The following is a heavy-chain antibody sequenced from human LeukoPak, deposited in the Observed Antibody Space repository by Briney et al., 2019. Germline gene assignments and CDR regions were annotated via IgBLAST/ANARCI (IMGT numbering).Heavy chain of an antibody. J-gene: IGHJ5*02. D-gene: IGHD3-22*01. CDR2: ISAYNGNT. V-gene: IGHV1-18*01. CDR1: GYTFTSNG. CDR3: ATSERIRHYYDSSGYPNWFDP. Sequence: ASVKVSCKASGYTFTSNGISWVRQAPGQGLEWMGWISAYNGNTNYAQKFQGRVTMTEDSSIDTAYMELSSLRSEDTAVYYCATSERIRHYYDSSGYPNWFDPWGQGTLVTVSS.